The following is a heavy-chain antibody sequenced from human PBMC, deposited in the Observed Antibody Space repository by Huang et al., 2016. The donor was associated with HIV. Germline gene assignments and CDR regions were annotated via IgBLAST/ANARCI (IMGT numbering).Heavy chain of an antibody. Sequence: LQLQESGPGLVKSSETLSLICTVSGGSISSSSYYWGWFRPPPGKGPAWIGSIYYSGNTYYNPPLKSRVTISVDTSKNQFSLKVNSVTAADTAVYYCARHGRVAGHYYNNMDVWGRGTTVTVSS. CDR1: GGSISSSSYY. CDR3: ARHGRVAGHYYNNMDV. CDR2: IYYSGNT. D-gene: IGHD6-19*01. J-gene: IGHJ6*02. V-gene: IGHV4-39*01.